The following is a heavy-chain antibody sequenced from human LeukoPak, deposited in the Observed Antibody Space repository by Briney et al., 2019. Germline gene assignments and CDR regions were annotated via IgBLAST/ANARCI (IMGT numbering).Heavy chain of an antibody. CDR2: IRYDGSNK. CDR1: GFTFSSYG. Sequence: PGGSLRLSCAASGFTFSSYGMHWVRQAPGKGLEWVAFIRYDGSNKYYADSVKGRFTISRDNSKNTLYLQMNSLRAEDTAVYYCAKDRGIVNPYYFDYWGQGTLVTVSS. D-gene: IGHD3-16*02. J-gene: IGHJ4*02. CDR3: AKDRGIVNPYYFDY. V-gene: IGHV3-30*02.